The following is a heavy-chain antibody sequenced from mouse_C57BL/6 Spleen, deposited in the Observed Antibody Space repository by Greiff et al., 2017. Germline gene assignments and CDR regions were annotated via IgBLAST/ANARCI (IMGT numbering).Heavy chain of an antibody. CDR3: SSGCYAMAY. D-gene: IGHD3-3*01. Sequence: QVQLQQSGPGLVQPSQCLSISCTVSGFSFTSYGVHWVRQSPGKGLEWLGVIWRGGSTDYNAGFMSRLNITKDNSKSQVFFKMNSRQADDTALYYDSSGCYAMAYWGQGATVTVAT. J-gene: IGHJ4*01. V-gene: IGHV2-5*01. CDR1: GFSFTSYG. CDR2: IWRGGST.